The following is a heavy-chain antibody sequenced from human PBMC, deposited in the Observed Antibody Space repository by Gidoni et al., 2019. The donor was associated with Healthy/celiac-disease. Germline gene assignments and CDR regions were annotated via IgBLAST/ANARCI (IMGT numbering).Heavy chain of an antibody. J-gene: IGHJ6*02. CDR3: ARDGYDFWSGYPNYGMDV. D-gene: IGHD3-3*01. CDR1: GFTFRSYA. Sequence: QVQLVESGGGVVQPGRSLRLSCAASGFTFRSYAMHWVRQAPGKGLEWVAVISYDGSNKYYADSEKGRFTISRDNSKNTLYLQMNSLRAEDTAVYYCARDGYDFWSGYPNYGMDVWGQGTTVTVSS. V-gene: IGHV3-30-3*01. CDR2: ISYDGSNK.